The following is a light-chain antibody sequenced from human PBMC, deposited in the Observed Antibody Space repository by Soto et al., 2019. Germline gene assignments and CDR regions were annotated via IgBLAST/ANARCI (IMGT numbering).Light chain of an antibody. J-gene: IGKJ1*01. V-gene: IGKV3-15*01. CDR1: QSVSSK. CDR2: SAS. Sequence: EIVWTQSPATLSLSPGQRATLSFRASQSVSSKLAWYQQRPGQAPRLLIYSASTRATGIPARFSGSGSGTEFTLTISSLQSEDFAVYYCHQYNHWLTWTFGQGTKVDIK. CDR3: HQYNHWLTWT.